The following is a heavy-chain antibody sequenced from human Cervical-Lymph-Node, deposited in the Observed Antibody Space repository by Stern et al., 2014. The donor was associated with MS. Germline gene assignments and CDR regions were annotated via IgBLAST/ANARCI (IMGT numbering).Heavy chain of an antibody. CDR2: VYPGDPDT. CDR3: ARSITASGTGGAFEF. CDR1: GYSFTNYW. D-gene: IGHD6-25*01. J-gene: IGHJ4*02. Sequence: DQLVQSGAEVKKPGESLKISCKASGYSFTNYWIGWVRQRPGKGLEWMGIVYPGDPDTRHSPSLQGQVTISADKSISTAYLQWSSLKASDTAMYYCARSITASGTGGAFEFWGQGTLVTVSS. V-gene: IGHV5-51*03.